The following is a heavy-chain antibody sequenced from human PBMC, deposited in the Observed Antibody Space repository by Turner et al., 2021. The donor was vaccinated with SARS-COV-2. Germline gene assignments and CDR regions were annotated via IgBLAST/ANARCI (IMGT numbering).Heavy chain of an antibody. Sequence: QLQLQESGPGLVKPSETLSLTCTVSDGSITTYSYYWGWIRQTPGKGLEWIGSIHYTGITYYIPSLKSRVTISIDTSKNQFSLKLSSVTAAYTSVYYCASDILSGPIFDFWAQGTLITVSS. J-gene: IGHJ4*02. D-gene: IGHD3-9*01. CDR3: ASDILSGPIFDF. CDR2: IHYTGIT. V-gene: IGHV4-39*01. CDR1: DGSITTYSYY.